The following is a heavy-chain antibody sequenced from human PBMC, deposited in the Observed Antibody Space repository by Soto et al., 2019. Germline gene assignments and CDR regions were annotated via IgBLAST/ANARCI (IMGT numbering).Heavy chain of an antibody. CDR1: GGTFSSYT. D-gene: IGHD4-17*01. CDR2: INAVIGNT. Sequence: GASVKVSCKASGGTFSSYTLSWVRQAPGQRLEWMGWINAVIGNTNYSQKFQGRVTITRDTSASTAYMELSSLRSEDTAVYYCATVTTPGALDYWGQGTLVTVSS. V-gene: IGHV1-3*01. CDR3: ATVTTPGALDY. J-gene: IGHJ4*02.